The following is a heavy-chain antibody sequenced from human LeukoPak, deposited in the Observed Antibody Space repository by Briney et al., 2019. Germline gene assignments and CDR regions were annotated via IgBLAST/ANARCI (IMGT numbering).Heavy chain of an antibody. Sequence: GGSLRLSCAASGFTFSNSGMSWVRQAPGKGLEWVSAISTDAGETHYADSVKGRFTISRDNSRNTLYLQMNSLRAEDTAIYYCAKERESYFEFDLWGQGTLVTVSS. V-gene: IGHV3-23*01. CDR2: ISTDAGET. CDR1: GFTFSNSG. D-gene: IGHD1-26*01. J-gene: IGHJ4*02. CDR3: AKERESYFEFDL.